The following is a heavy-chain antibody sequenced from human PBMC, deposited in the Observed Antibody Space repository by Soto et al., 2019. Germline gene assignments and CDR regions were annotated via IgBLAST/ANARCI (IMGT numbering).Heavy chain of an antibody. CDR2: IDWDDDK. V-gene: IGHV2-70*01. CDR3: ARIGLGDSSGYYSTGGMDV. D-gene: IGHD3-22*01. Sequence: SGPTLVNPTQTLTLTCTFSGFSLSTSGTCVSWIRQPPGKALEWLALIDWDDDKYYSTYLKTRLTISKDTSKNQVVLTMTNMDPVDTATYYCARIGLGDSSGYYSTGGMDVWGQGTTVTVSS. CDR1: GFSLSTSGTC. J-gene: IGHJ6*02.